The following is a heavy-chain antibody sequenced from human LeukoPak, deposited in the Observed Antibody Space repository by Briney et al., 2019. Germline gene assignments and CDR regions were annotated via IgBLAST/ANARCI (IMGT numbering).Heavy chain of an antibody. V-gene: IGHV3-23*01. CDR3: ARGEVIVVVIYYFDY. Sequence: GGSLRLSCAASGFTFSSYAMSWVRQAPGKGLEWVSAISGSGGSTYYADSVKGRFTISRDNSKNTLYLQMNSLGAEDTAVYYCARGEVIVVVIYYFDYWGQGTLVTVSS. J-gene: IGHJ4*02. CDR2: ISGSGGST. CDR1: GFTFSSYA. D-gene: IGHD3-22*01.